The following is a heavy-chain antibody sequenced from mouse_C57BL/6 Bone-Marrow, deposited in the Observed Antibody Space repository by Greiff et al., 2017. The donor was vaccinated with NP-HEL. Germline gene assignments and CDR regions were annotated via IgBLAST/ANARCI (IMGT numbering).Heavy chain of an antibody. V-gene: IGHV7-3*01. CDR1: GFTFTDYY. CDR2: IRNKANGYTS. CDR3: ARSPSTGTPY. J-gene: IGHJ2*01. Sequence: EVKLVESGGGLVQPGGSLSLSCAASGFTFTDYYMSWVRQPPGKSLEWLGFIRNKANGYTSEYSASVKGRFTISRDNSQIILYLQMNALRAEDSATCYCARSPSTGTPYWGQGTTLTVSS. D-gene: IGHD4-1*02.